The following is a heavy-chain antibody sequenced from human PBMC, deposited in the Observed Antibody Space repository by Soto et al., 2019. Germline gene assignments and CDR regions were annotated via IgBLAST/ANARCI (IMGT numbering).Heavy chain of an antibody. Sequence: RGESLKISCKGSGYSFTSYWIGWVRQMPGKGLERMGIIYPGDSDTRYSPSFQGQVTISADKSITTTYLQWSSLKASDTAIYYCARLLDTSGWYDYWGQGNLVTVSS. J-gene: IGHJ4*02. CDR2: IYPGDSDT. CDR3: ARLLDTSGWYDY. CDR1: GYSFTSYW. D-gene: IGHD6-19*01. V-gene: IGHV5-51*01.